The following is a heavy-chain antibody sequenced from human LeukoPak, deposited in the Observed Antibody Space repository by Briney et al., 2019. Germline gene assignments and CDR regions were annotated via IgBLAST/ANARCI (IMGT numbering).Heavy chain of an antibody. J-gene: IGHJ3*02. CDR1: GFSFSSYS. D-gene: IGHD1-26*01. Sequence: GGSLRLSCVVSGFSFSSYSLHWVRQAPGKGLEWVGRIKSKTDGGTTDYGAPVKGRFVISRDDSKNTLYLQMNGLKIEDTAVYYCITDPGEWEPIWGQGTMVTVSS. CDR2: IKSKTDGGTT. V-gene: IGHV3-15*01. CDR3: ITDPGEWEPI.